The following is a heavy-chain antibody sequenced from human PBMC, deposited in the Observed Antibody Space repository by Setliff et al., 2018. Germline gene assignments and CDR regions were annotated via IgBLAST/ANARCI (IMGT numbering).Heavy chain of an antibody. V-gene: IGHV3-48*03. D-gene: IGHD6-6*01. Sequence: GGSLRLSCAASGFTFSNSEMNWVRQAPGKGLEWIAFINRSGSIIYYADSVRGRFTISRDNAKNSLFLQMNSLRVEDTAVYYCARGHYSSSSGWGQGTLVTV. CDR1: GFTFSNSE. CDR3: ARGHYSSSSG. CDR2: INRSGSII. J-gene: IGHJ4*02.